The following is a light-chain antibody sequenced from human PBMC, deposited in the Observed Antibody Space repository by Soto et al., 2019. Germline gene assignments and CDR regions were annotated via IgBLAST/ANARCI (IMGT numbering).Light chain of an antibody. V-gene: IGLV2-14*01. J-gene: IGLJ2*01. Sequence: QSALTQPASVSGSPGQSITISCTGTRSDVGRYNYVSWYQQHPGKAPKLLIYEVTYRPSGVSTRFSASKSGSTASLTISGIQAEDEADYYCSSCSTTSSPHVLFGGGTKLTVL. CDR2: EVT. CDR3: SSCSTTSSPHVL. CDR1: RSDVGRYNY.